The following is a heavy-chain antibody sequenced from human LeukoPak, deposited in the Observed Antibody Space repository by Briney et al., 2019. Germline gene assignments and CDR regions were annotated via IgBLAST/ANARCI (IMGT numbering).Heavy chain of an antibody. V-gene: IGHV3-30*04. CDR3: AKDHSSGWYEYYFDY. J-gene: IGHJ4*02. D-gene: IGHD6-19*01. Sequence: GGSLRLSCAASGFSFSDYAMHWVRQAPGKGLEWVAVISYDGSNKYYADSVKGRFTISRDNSENTLYLQMNSLRAEDTAVYYCAKDHSSGWYEYYFDYWGQGTLVTVSS. CDR1: GFSFSDYA. CDR2: ISYDGSNK.